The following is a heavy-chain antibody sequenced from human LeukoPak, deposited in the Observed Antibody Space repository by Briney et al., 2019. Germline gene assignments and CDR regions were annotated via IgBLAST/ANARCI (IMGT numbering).Heavy chain of an antibody. V-gene: IGHV1-18*01. D-gene: IGHD6-13*01. CDR1: GYTFTSYG. J-gene: IGHJ4*02. Sequence: ASVKVSCKASGYTFTSYGISWVQQAPGQGLEWMGWISAYNGNTNYAQKLQGRVTMTTDTSTSTAYMELRSLRSDDTAVYYCASNEGAAGSHPFDYWGQGTLVTVSS. CDR2: ISAYNGNT. CDR3: ASNEGAAGSHPFDY.